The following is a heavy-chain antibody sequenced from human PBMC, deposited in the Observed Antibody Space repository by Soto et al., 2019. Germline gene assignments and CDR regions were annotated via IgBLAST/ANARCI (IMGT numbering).Heavy chain of an antibody. Sequence: TSETLSLTCTVSGGSISSYYWSWIRQPPGKGLEWIGYIYYSGSTNYNPSLKSRVTISVDTSKNQFSLKLSSVTAADTAVYYCARRLKGYYYGSGSYAYYYYGMDVRGQGTTVTVSS. J-gene: IGHJ6*02. CDR2: IYYSGST. V-gene: IGHV4-59*08. CDR1: GGSISSYY. D-gene: IGHD3-10*01. CDR3: ARRLKGYYYGSGSYAYYYYGMDV.